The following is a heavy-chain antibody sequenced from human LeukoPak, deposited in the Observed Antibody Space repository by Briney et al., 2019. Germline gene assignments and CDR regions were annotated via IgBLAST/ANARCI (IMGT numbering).Heavy chain of an antibody. D-gene: IGHD3-22*01. CDR1: GGSISSGGYS. J-gene: IGHJ3*02. CDR2: IYHSGST. CDR3: ARHSRGYYDSTGYYYGSHAFDI. V-gene: IGHV4-30-2*03. Sequence: SETLSLTCAVSGGSISSGGYSWSWIRQPPGKGLEWIGYIYHSGSTYYNPSLKSRVTISVDTSRNQFSLKLSSVTAADTAVFHCARHSRGYYDSTGYYYGSHAFDIWGQGTMVTVSS.